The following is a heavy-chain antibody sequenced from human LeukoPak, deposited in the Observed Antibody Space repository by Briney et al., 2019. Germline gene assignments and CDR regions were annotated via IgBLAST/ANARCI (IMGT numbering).Heavy chain of an antibody. CDR1: AFTYSNAW. Sequence: KTGGSLRLSWAPSAFTYSNAWVNSARLPQGRWREWAGRIKSKADGGTIDYAAAVKGRYTISRDGSNTTLYLQMNSLKTEDTAVYYCTTDDGSSISTYYYYGMDVWGQGTTVTVSS. D-gene: IGHD2-21*01. J-gene: IGHJ6*02. V-gene: IGHV3-15*07. CDR3: TTDDGSSISTYYYYGMDV. CDR2: IKSKADGGTI.